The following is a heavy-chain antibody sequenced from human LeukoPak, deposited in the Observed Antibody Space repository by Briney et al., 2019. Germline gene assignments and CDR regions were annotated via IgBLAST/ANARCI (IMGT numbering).Heavy chain of an antibody. D-gene: IGHD6-6*01. CDR1: GGTFSSYA. Sequence: SVKVSCTTSGGTFSSYAISWVRQAPGQGLEWMGGIIPIFGTANYAQKFQGRVTITADESTSTAYMELSSLRSEDTAVYYCARGLIAARPYAYYYYGMDVWGQGTTVTVSS. V-gene: IGHV1-69*13. CDR2: IIPIFGTA. J-gene: IGHJ6*02. CDR3: ARGLIAARPYAYYYYGMDV.